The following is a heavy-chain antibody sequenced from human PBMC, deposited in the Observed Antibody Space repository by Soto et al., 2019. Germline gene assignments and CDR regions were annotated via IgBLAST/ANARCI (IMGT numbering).Heavy chain of an antibody. D-gene: IGHD4-4*01. CDR1: GDSVSSNSAA. J-gene: IGHJ6*02. CDR3: ARDRSIGSNYVYYYYGMDV. Sequence: PSQTLSLTCAISGDSVSSNSAAWNWIGQSPSRGLEWLGRTYYRSKWYNDYAVSVKSRITINPDTSKNQFSLQLNSVTPEDTAVYYCARDRSIGSNYVYYYYGMDVWGQGTTVTVSS. CDR2: TYYRSKWYN. V-gene: IGHV6-1*01.